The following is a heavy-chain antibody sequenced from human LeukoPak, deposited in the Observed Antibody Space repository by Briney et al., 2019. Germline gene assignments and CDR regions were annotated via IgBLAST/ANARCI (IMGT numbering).Heavy chain of an antibody. J-gene: IGHJ5*02. CDR1: GGSISSGGYY. CDR3: ARWQGPNLFDP. Sequence: SETLSLTCNVSGGSISSGGYYWSWIRQHAGKGLEWIGYIYYSGSTYYNPSLKSRVTISVDTSKNQFSLKLSSVTAADTAVYYCARWQGPNLFDPWGQGTLVTVSS. CDR2: IYYSGST. V-gene: IGHV4-31*03.